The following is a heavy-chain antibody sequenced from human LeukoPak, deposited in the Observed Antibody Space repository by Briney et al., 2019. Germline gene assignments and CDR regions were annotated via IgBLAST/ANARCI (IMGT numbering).Heavy chain of an antibody. Sequence: GGSLRLSCAASGFTFSRYRMNWVRQVPGKGLVWVSRINGDGSTSVYADSVKGRFTISRDNAKNTVYLQMNSLRAEDTAVYYCARGTFGDYWGQGTLVTVSS. V-gene: IGHV3-74*01. CDR2: INGDGSTS. D-gene: IGHD3-10*01. J-gene: IGHJ4*02. CDR1: GFTFSRYR. CDR3: ARGTFGDY.